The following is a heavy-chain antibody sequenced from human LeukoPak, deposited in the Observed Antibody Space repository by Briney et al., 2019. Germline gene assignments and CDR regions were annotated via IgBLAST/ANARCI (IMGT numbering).Heavy chain of an antibody. CDR1: GGSISSYY. J-gene: IGHJ6*03. Sequence: SETLSLTCTVSGGSISSYYWSWIRQPPGKGLEWIGYIYTSGSTNYNPSLKSRVTISVDTSKNQFSLKLSSVTAADTAVYYCARQTVWLEKSYYYYYMDVWGKGTTVTVSS. CDR2: IYTSGST. V-gene: IGHV4-4*09. D-gene: IGHD5-18*01. CDR3: ARQTVWLEKSYYYYYMDV.